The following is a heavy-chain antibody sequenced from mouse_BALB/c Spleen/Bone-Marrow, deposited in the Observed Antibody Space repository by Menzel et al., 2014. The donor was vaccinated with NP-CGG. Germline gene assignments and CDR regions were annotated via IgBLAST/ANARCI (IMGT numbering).Heavy chain of an antibody. D-gene: IGHD2-1*01. CDR1: GYSFTNYW. J-gene: IGHJ3*01. V-gene: IGHV1-61*01. Sequence: VKLVESGAELVRPGASVKLSCKASGYSFTNYWMDWVKQRPGQGLEWIGMIHPSDSETRLNQKLKDKATLTVDKSSSTAYMQLSSPTSEDSAVYYCARFGNYEGFAYWGQGTLVTVSA. CDR3: ARFGNYEGFAY. CDR2: IHPSDSET.